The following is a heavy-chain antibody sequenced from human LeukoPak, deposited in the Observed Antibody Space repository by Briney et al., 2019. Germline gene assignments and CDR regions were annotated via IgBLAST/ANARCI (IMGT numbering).Heavy chain of an antibody. D-gene: IGHD5-18*01. V-gene: IGHV3-48*04. CDR1: RFTFSRYA. J-gene: IGHJ4*02. CDR3: ARVYSYGLYYFHY. CDR2: ISSGGSTI. Sequence: GGSLRLSCAASRFTFSRYAMNWVRQAPGKGLECISYISSGGSTIYYADSVKGRFTISRDNAKNSLYLQMNSLRAEDTAVYYCARVYSYGLYYFHYWGQGTLVTVSS.